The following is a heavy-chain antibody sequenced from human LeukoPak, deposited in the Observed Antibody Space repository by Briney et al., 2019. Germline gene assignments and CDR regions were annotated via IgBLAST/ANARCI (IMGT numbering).Heavy chain of an antibody. CDR1: GFTFRDYA. CDR3: SRNVRAKTSPYYYYMDV. Sequence: GGSLRLSYSASGFTFRDYAMSWVRQAPGKGLEWVGFIRSKTFGGTTEYAASVEGRFTISTDESTSIAYLQMNSLNTEDTAVYYCSRNVRAKTSPYYYYMDVWGKGTTVTVSS. CDR2: IRSKTFGGTT. V-gene: IGHV3-49*04. J-gene: IGHJ6*03.